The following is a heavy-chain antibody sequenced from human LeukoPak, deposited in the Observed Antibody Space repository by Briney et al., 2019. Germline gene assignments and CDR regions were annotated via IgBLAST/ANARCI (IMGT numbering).Heavy chain of an antibody. J-gene: IGHJ6*02. CDR3: ARSSGWYRAMDV. D-gene: IGHD6-19*01. CDR2: INPNSGGT. Sequence: GASVKVSCKASGYTFTGYYMHWVRQAPGQGLEWMGWINPNSGGTNYAQKFQGRVTMTRDTSISTAYMELSRLRAEDTAVYYCARSSGWYRAMDVWGQGTTVTVSS. CDR1: GYTFTGYY. V-gene: IGHV1-2*02.